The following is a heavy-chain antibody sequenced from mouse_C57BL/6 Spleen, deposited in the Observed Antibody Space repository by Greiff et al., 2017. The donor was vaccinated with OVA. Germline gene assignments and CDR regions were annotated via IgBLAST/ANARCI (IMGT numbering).Heavy chain of an antibody. CDR3: TTWKWLEYFDV. CDR1: GFNIKDDY. J-gene: IGHJ1*03. V-gene: IGHV14-4*01. Sequence: EVQLQQSGAELVRPGASVKLSCTASGFNIKDDYMHWVKQRPEQGLEWIGWIDPENGDTEYASKFQGKATITADTASNTAYLQLSSLTSEDTAVYYCTTWKWLEYFDVWGTGTTVTVSS. CDR2: IDPENGDT. D-gene: IGHD2-2*01.